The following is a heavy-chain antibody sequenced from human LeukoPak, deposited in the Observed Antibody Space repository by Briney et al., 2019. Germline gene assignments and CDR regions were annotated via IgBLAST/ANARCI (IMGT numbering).Heavy chain of an antibody. Sequence: GGSLRLSCAASGFTFSSYAMSWVRQAPGKGLEWVAVISYDGSNKYYADSVKGRFTISRDNSKNTLYLQMNSLRAEDTAVYYCARYGDYVWAFDIWGQGTMVTVSS. CDR3: ARYGDYVWAFDI. V-gene: IGHV3-30-3*01. D-gene: IGHD4-17*01. CDR2: ISYDGSNK. J-gene: IGHJ3*02. CDR1: GFTFSSYA.